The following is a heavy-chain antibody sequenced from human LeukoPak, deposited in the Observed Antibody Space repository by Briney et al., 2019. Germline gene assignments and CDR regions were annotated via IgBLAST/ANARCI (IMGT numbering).Heavy chain of an antibody. CDR1: GYSISSGYY. CDR3: ARHSVRPLPRFDY. J-gene: IGHJ4*02. CDR2: IYHSGST. Sequence: SETLSPTCAVSGYSISSGYYWGWIRQPPGKGLEWIGSIYHSGSTYYNPSLKSRVTISVDTSKNQFSLKLSSVTAADTAVYYRARHSVRPLPRFDYWGQGTLVTVSS. D-gene: IGHD2-21*01. V-gene: IGHV4-38-2*01.